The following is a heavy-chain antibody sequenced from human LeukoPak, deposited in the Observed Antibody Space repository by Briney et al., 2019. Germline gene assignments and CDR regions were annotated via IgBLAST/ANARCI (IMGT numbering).Heavy chain of an antibody. J-gene: IGHJ4*02. CDR1: GYSFTSYW. V-gene: IGHV5-51*01. CDR2: IYPGDSDT. CDR3: ARRAYCGGDCDAGEDY. D-gene: IGHD2-21*02. Sequence: GESLKISCKGSGYSFTSYWIGWVRQMPGKGLEWMGIIYPGDSDTRYSPSFQGRVTISADKSISTAYLQWSSLKASDTAMYYCARRAYCGGDCDAGEDYWGQGTLVTVSS.